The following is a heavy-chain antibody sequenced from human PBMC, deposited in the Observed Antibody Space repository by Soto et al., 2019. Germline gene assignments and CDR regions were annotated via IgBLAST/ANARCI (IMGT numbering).Heavy chain of an antibody. CDR2: IGYTGTI. J-gene: IGHJ4*02. D-gene: IGHD3-3*01. Sequence: QLQLQESGPGLVKPSETLSLTCTASGGSISSNSYYWGWIRPSPGQGVEWIGSIGYTGTIYYNPCLQSRVTMSGDTSENQISLRLSSMTAADTAVYYCASHVHNQGYEYYFDSWSQGTLVTVSS. CDR1: GGSISSNSYY. V-gene: IGHV4-39*01. CDR3: ASHVHNQGYEYYFDS.